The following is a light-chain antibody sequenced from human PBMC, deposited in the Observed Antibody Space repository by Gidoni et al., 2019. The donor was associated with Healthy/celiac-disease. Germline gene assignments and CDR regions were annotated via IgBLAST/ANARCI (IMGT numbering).Light chain of an antibody. J-gene: IGLJ3*02. Sequence: QSVLTQPPSASGTPGQRVTTSCSGSSSNIGSNTVNWYQQLPGTAPKLLIYSNNQRPSGVPDRFSGSKSGTSASLAIRGLQSEDEADYYCAAWDDSLNGGVFGGGTKLTVL. CDR2: SNN. CDR3: AAWDDSLNGGV. V-gene: IGLV1-44*01. CDR1: SSNIGSNT.